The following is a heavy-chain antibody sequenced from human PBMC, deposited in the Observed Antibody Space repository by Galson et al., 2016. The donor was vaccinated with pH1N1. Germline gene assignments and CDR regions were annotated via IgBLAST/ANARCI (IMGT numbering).Heavy chain of an antibody. CDR2: IYPGDSDT. V-gene: IGHV5-51*03. CDR1: GYSFSSYW. Sequence: QSGAEVKKPGDSLKIYCKGSGYSFSSYWIGWVRQMPGKGLEWMGLIYPGDSDTRYSPSFQGQVTLSADKSISAAYLQWSSLKASDGAMYYCARRMSLARNYFGSGSYAARAYDIWGQGTMVTVSS. CDR3: ARRMSLARNYFGSGSYAARAYDI. J-gene: IGHJ3*02. D-gene: IGHD3-10*01.